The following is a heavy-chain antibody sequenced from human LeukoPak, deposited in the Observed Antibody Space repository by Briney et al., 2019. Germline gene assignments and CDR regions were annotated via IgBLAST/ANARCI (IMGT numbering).Heavy chain of an antibody. CDR2: IRGSGGST. V-gene: IGHV3-23*01. J-gene: IGHJ5*02. CDR1: GFTFSSYA. Sequence: GGSLRLSCSASGFTFSSYAMSWVRQAPGKGLEWVSAIRGSGGSTYYAESVKGRITSSRDNSKNTLYLQMNRLRDEDTAVYYCAKGLVGATKVWFDPWGQGTLVTVSS. D-gene: IGHD1-26*01. CDR3: AKGLVGATKVWFDP.